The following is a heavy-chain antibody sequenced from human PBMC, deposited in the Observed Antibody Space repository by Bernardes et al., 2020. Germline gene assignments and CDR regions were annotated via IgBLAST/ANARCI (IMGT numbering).Heavy chain of an antibody. CDR1: GFTFGDYA. D-gene: IGHD3-9*01. J-gene: IGHJ6*02. CDR2: IRSKAYGGTT. Sequence: GGSLRLSCTASGFTFGDYAMSWFRQAPGKGLEWVGFIRSKAYGGTTEYAASVKGRFTISRDDSKSIAYLQMNSLKTEDTAVYYCTRDFDPGELRFTWDYGMDVWGQGTTVTVSS. CDR3: TRDFDPGELRFTWDYGMDV. V-gene: IGHV3-49*03.